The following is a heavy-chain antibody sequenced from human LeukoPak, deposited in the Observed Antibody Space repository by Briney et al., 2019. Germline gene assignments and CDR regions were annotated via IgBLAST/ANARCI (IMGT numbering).Heavy chain of an antibody. D-gene: IGHD6-13*01. J-gene: IGHJ5*02. V-gene: IGHV1-8*01. CDR2: MNPNSGNT. CDR1: GYTFTSYD. Sequence: ASVKVSCKASGYTFTSYDINWVRQATGQGLEWMGWMNPNSGNTGYAQKFQGRVTMTRNTSISTAYMELSSLRSGDTAVYYCARGLQQDGSSSWYDWFDPWGQGTLVTVSS. CDR3: ARGLQQDGSSSWYDWFDP.